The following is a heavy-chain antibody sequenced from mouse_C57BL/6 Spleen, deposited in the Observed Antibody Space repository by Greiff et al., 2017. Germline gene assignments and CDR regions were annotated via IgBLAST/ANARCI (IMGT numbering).Heavy chain of an antibody. CDR1: GYTFTDYE. V-gene: IGHV1-15*01. J-gene: IGHJ4*01. D-gene: IGHD1-1*01. Sequence: VQVVESGAELVRPGASVTLSCKASGYTFTDYEMHWVKQTPVHGLEWIGAIDPETGGTAYNQKFKGKAILTADKSSSTAYMELRSLTSEDSAVYYCTRSSYGAMDYWCQGTSVTVSS. CDR2: IDPETGGT. CDR3: TRSSYGAMDY.